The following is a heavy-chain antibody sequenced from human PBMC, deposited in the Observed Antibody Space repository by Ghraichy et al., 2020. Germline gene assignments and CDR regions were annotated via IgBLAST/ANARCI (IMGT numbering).Heavy chain of an antibody. CDR2: IKQDGSEK. CDR3: AREGIVVDTAMVWSFDY. CDR1: GFTFSSYW. V-gene: IGHV3-7*03. J-gene: IGHJ4*02. D-gene: IGHD5-18*01. Sequence: GGSLRLSCAASGFTFSSYWMSWVRQAPGKGLEWVANIKQDGSEKYYVDSVKGRFTISRDNAKNSLYLQMNSLRAEDTAVYYCAREGIVVDTAMVWSFDYWGQGTLVTVSS.